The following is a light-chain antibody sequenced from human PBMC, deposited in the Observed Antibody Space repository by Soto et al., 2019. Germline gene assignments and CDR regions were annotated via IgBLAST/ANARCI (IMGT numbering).Light chain of an antibody. Sequence: EIVLTQSPGTLSLSPGERATLSCRASRSVSSYYLAWYQQKPGQAPRLLIYAASSRATGIPDRFSGGGSGTDFTLTISSLQPEDVATYYCQKYNSALRTFGQGTKVDIK. CDR1: RSVSSYY. CDR2: AAS. CDR3: QKYNSALRT. J-gene: IGKJ1*01. V-gene: IGKV3-20*01.